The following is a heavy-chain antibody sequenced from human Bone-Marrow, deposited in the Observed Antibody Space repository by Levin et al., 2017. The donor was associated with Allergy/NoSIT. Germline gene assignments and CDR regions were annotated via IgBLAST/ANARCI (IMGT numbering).Heavy chain of an antibody. CDR1: GFTFTSYA. CDR3: AREAPYGPTDGMDV. J-gene: IGHJ6*02. Sequence: PGGSLRLSCAVSGFTFTSYAMHWVRQAPGKGLEWVAVLTYDGRNRYYADSVKGRFAVTRDTFMNTLYLQMNTLRADDTGVYYCAREAPYGPTDGMDVWGQGTTVTVSS. D-gene: IGHD4-17*01. CDR2: LTYDGRNR. V-gene: IGHV3-30*09.